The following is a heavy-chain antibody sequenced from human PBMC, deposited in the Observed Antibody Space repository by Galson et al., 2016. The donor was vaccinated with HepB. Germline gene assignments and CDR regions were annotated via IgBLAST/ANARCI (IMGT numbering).Heavy chain of an antibody. D-gene: IGHD6-13*01. J-gene: IGHJ6*02. Sequence: SLRLSFAVSGFTVSSSYMSWVRQAPGKGLEWVLSVYSDGSTYYGDSVKGRFIISRDNSTNTLYLQMNNLRVEDTAVYYCARDSSNWDYYSGMDVWGQGTTVTVSS. V-gene: IGHV3-53*01. CDR1: GFTVSSSY. CDR2: VYSDGST. CDR3: ARDSSNWDYYSGMDV.